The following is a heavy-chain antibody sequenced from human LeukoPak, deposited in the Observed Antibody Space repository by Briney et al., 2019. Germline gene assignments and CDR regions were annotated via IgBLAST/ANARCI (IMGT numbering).Heavy chain of an antibody. J-gene: IGHJ4*02. V-gene: IGHV3-48*03. CDR3: ARDRYGGYDFGFDY. CDR1: GFTFSSYE. D-gene: IGHD5-12*01. CDR2: ISTNGVTI. Sequence: PGGSLRLSCAASGFTFSSYEMNWVRQAPGKGLEWISYISTNGVTIYYADSVKGRFTISRDNAKNSPYLQMNSLRAEDTAVYYCARDRYGGYDFGFDYWGQGTPVTVSS.